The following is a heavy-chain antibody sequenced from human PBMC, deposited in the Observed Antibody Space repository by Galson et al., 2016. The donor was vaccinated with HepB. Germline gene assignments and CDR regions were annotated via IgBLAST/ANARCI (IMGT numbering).Heavy chain of an antibody. J-gene: IGHJ4*02. D-gene: IGHD2-15*01. CDR3: ARDPLYCSGGSCIPYYFDY. CDR1: GFTFSSYA. CDR2: ISGSGGST. V-gene: IGHV3-23*01. Sequence: SLRLSCAASGFTFSSYAMHWVRQAPGKGLEWVSVISGSGGSTDYADSVKGRFTISRDNSKNTLYLQMNSLRPEDTAVYFCARDPLYCSGGSCIPYYFDYWGQGTPVTVSS.